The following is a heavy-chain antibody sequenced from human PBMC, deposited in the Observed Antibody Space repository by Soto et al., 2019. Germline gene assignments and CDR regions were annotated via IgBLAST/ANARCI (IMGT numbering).Heavy chain of an antibody. D-gene: IGHD2-2*01. Sequence: EVQLLESGGGLVQPGGSLRLSCAASGFTFSNYAMSWVRQAPGKGLEWVSIISGRGDSPYYADSVKDRFTISSYNSRNTLYLQMNSLTAGYSAKYNCAKEGTSRLYYFDYWCQGTLVTVSS. CDR3: AKEGTSRLYYFDY. V-gene: IGHV3-23*01. CDR2: ISGRGDSP. J-gene: IGHJ4*02. CDR1: GFTFSNYA.